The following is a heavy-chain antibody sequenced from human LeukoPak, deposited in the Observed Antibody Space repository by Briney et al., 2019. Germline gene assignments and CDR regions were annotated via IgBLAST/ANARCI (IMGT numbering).Heavy chain of an antibody. CDR1: GFTFSSYG. V-gene: IGHV3-30*03. D-gene: IGHD3-10*01. CDR3: VRWYGGSGLENYYYYMDV. CDR2: ISYVGSNN. Sequence: GRSLRLSCVASGFTFSSYGMHWVRQAPGKGREWVAVISYVGSNNYYADSVKGGFTISSDNSKNTLYLQMNSLSAEDTAVYYCVRWYGGSGLENYYYYMDVWGKGTTVTLSS. J-gene: IGHJ6*03.